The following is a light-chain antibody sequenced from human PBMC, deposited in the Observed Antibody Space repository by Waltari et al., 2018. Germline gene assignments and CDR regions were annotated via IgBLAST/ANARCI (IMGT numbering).Light chain of an antibody. CDR3: AAWDDSLNGWV. Sequence: QSVLTQPPSASGTPGQRVTISCSGSSSNIGSNTVNWYQQLPGTAPKLLIYNNNQRPSGVPYRFSGSKSGTSASLAISGLQSEDEADYYCAAWDDSLNGWVFGGGTKLTVL. CDR1: SSNIGSNT. V-gene: IGLV1-44*01. J-gene: IGLJ3*02. CDR2: NNN.